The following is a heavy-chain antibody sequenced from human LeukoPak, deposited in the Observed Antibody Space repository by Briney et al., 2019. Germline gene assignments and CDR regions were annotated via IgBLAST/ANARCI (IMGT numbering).Heavy chain of an antibody. V-gene: IGHV3-33*01. D-gene: IGHD2-21*02. J-gene: IGHJ4*02. CDR2: IWYDGSNK. CDR1: GITFSSYG. CDR3: ARDYCGGDCYSFDY. Sequence: GRSLRLSCAASGITFSSYGMHWVRQAPGKGLEWVAVIWYDGSNKYYADSVKGRFTISRDNSKNTLYLQMNSLRAEDTAVYYCARDYCGGDCYSFDYWGQGTLVTVSS.